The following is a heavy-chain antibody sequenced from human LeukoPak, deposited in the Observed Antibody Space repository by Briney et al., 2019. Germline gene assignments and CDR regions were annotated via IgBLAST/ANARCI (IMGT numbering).Heavy chain of an antibody. J-gene: IGHJ5*02. CDR1: GGSISSNDYY. CDR2: IFYSGST. V-gene: IGHV4-31*03. D-gene: IGHD2-15*01. CDR3: ARTPRPASVAAGNNWFDP. Sequence: PSETLSLTCTVSGGSISSNDYYWSWIRQHPGKGLERIGYIFYSGSTHYHPSLKSRVTISVDRSENQFSLRLTSVTAADTAVYYCARTPRPASVAAGNNWFDPWGQGTLVTVSS.